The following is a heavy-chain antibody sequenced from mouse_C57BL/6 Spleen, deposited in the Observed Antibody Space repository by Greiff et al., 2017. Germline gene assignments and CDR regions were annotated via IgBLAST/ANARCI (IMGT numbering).Heavy chain of an antibody. CDR1: GFTFSSYG. CDR2: ISSGGSYT. Sequence: EVHLVESGGDLVKPGGSLKLSCAASGFTFSSYGMSWVRQTPDKRLEWVATISSGGSYTYYPDSVKGRFTISRDNAKNTLYLQMSSLKSEDTAMYYCARQKLFDYWGQGTTLTVSS. V-gene: IGHV5-6*01. J-gene: IGHJ2*01. CDR3: ARQKLFDY.